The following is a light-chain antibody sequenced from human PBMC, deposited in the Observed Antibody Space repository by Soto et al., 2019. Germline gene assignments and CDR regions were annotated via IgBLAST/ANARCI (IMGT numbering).Light chain of an antibody. Sequence: IQLTQSPSSLSASVGDRVTITCRSRQGIRSYLAWYQQKTGKAPKLLIYAASTLHSVVPSRLSGSGSGTDFTLNISILQPDDFATYYCQQLTSYPLTFGGGTKVEIK. V-gene: IGKV1-9*01. CDR3: QQLTSYPLT. J-gene: IGKJ4*01. CDR2: AAS. CDR1: QGIRSY.